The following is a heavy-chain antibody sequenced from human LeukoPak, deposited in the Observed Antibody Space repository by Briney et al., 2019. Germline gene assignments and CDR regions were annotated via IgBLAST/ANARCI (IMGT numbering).Heavy chain of an antibody. V-gene: IGHV3-11*04. CDR2: ISASGSTI. CDR1: GFTSSDSK. J-gene: IGHJ4*02. Sequence: GGSLRLSCAPSGFTSSDSKMAWIPQAPGKGLEYIPHISASGSTIHYGDSVKGRFTIFRDDARNSVYLQMTSLRAEDTATYFCARDCGGHCYSGFDYWGQGALVTVSS. D-gene: IGHD2-21*02. CDR3: ARDCGGHCYSGFDY.